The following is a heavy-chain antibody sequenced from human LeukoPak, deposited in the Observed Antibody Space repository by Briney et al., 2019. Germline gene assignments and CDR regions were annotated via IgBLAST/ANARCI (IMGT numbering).Heavy chain of an antibody. Sequence: GESLKISCAGSGFTFSSYAMSWVRQAPGKGLEWVSAISGSGGSTYYADSVKGRFTISRDNSKNTLYLQMNSLRAEDTAVYYCAKDSNSMMGAAFDIWGQGTMVTVSS. D-gene: IGHD3-16*01. V-gene: IGHV3-23*01. CDR3: AKDSNSMMGAAFDI. CDR1: GFTFSSYA. J-gene: IGHJ3*02. CDR2: ISGSGGST.